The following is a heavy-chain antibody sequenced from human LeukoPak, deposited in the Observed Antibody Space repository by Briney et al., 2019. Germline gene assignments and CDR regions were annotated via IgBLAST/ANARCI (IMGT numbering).Heavy chain of an antibody. CDR3: ARHEYFDY. Sequence: SETLSLTCTVSGGSISSYYWSWIRQPPGKGLEWIGYIYYSGSTNYNPSLKSRVTISVDTSKNQFSLKLSSVTAADMAVYYCARHEYFDYWGQGTLVTVSS. CDR1: GGSISSYY. V-gene: IGHV4-59*08. J-gene: IGHJ4*02. CDR2: IYYSGST.